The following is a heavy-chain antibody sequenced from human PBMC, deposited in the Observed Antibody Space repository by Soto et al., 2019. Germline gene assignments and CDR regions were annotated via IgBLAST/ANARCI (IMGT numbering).Heavy chain of an antibody. Sequence: EVQLVESGGGLVQPGGSLRLSCIASGFTFSSYEMNWVRQAPGEGLLWVSHISSSGNTIYYADSVQGRFTISRDNAKNSLYLQMNSLRAEDTAVYYCVSELYCSSTSCYNVWGQGTTVTVSS. CDR3: VSELYCSSTSCYNV. D-gene: IGHD2-2*02. CDR2: ISSSGNTI. CDR1: GFTFSSYE. V-gene: IGHV3-48*03. J-gene: IGHJ6*02.